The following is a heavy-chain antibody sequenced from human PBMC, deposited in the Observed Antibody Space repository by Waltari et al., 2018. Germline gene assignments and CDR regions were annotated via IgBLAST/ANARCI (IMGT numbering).Heavy chain of an antibody. CDR3: ARRSSGAYPDYYYGLDV. CDR1: GGSISGTSYS. CDR2: VHSGGTT. V-gene: IGHV4-39*02. Sequence: QLQLQESGPGLVEPSETLSLTCSVSGGSISGTSYSWGWIRQPPGKGLEWIGSVHSGGTTYYHPSLKSRISISLDTTEHRFSLKLTSVTAADTAVYYCARRSSGAYPDYYYGLDVWGQGATV. D-gene: IGHD3-22*01. J-gene: IGHJ6*02.